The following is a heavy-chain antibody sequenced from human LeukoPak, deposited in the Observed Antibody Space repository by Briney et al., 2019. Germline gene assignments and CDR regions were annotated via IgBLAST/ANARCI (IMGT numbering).Heavy chain of an antibody. D-gene: IGHD6-6*01. CDR2: INPNSGGT. CDR3: ARGKRARQGSGYFDY. V-gene: IGHV1-2*02. CDR1: GYTFTGYY. Sequence: GASVKVSCKASGYTFTGYYMHWVRQAPGQGLEWMGWINPNSGGTNYAQKFQGRVTMTRDTSISTAYMELSRLRSDDTAVYYCARGKRARQGSGYFDYWGQGTLVTVSS. J-gene: IGHJ4*02.